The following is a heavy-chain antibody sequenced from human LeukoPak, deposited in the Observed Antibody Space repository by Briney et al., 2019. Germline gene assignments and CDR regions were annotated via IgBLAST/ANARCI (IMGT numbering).Heavy chain of an antibody. V-gene: IGHV1-2*02. CDR1: GYTFTGYY. Sequence: ASVKVSCKASGYTFTGYYMHWVRRAPAQGLEWMGWINPNSGGTHYAQKFQGRVTMTRDTSITTAYMELNSLRSDDTAVYYCAREGAAAEDVNWFDPWGQGTLVTVSS. D-gene: IGHD6-25*01. CDR2: INPNSGGT. CDR3: AREGAAAEDVNWFDP. J-gene: IGHJ5*02.